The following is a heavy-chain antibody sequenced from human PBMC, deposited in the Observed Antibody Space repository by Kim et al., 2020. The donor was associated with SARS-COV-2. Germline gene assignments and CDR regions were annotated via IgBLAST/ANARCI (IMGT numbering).Heavy chain of an antibody. V-gene: IGHV3-23*01. D-gene: IGHD6-19*01. CDR3: AKGAGAPFFFDY. Sequence: YYADSVKGRFTNSRDNSKNTLFLQMNNLRAEDTAVDYCAKGAGAPFFFDYWGQGTLVTVSS. J-gene: IGHJ4*02.